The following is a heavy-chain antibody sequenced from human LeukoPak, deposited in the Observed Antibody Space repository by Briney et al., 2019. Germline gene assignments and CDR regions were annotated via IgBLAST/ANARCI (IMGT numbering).Heavy chain of an antibody. D-gene: IGHD1-26*01. Sequence: PGGSLRLSCASSAFTCSNYAMSWVRQAPGKGLEWASGISGNGGNTYYADSVKGRFTISRDNSKNTLYLQMNSLRAEDTGVYYCASGSGTYYSSYYYYGMDVWGQGTTVTVSS. CDR3: ASGSGTYYSSYYYYGMDV. V-gene: IGHV3-23*01. CDR2: ISGNGGNT. J-gene: IGHJ6*02. CDR1: AFTCSNYA.